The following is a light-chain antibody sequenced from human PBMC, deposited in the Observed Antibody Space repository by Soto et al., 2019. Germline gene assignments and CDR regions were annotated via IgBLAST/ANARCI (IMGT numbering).Light chain of an antibody. CDR2: GAS. CDR1: QSVSSRY. V-gene: IGKV3-20*01. Sequence: EIVLTQSPGTLSLSPGERATLSCRASQSVSSRYLAWYLEKPGQAPRLLIDGASNRATGIPARFSGSGSGTDFTLTISSLQPDDFATYYCQQYNSYSTFGQGTKVDI. CDR3: QQYNSYST. J-gene: IGKJ1*01.